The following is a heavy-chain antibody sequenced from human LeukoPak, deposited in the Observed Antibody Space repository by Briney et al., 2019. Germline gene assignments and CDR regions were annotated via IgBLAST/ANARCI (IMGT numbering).Heavy chain of an antibody. V-gene: IGHV4-39*01. Sequence: PSETLSLTCTVSGGSISSSSYYWGWIRQPPGKGLEWIGSIYYSGSTYYNPSLKSRVTISVDTSKNQFSLKLSSVTAADTAVYYCARHIRGIVGALYGMDVWGQGTTVTVSS. CDR3: ARHIRGIVGALYGMDV. CDR1: GGSISSSSYY. D-gene: IGHD1-26*01. J-gene: IGHJ6*02. CDR2: IYYSGST.